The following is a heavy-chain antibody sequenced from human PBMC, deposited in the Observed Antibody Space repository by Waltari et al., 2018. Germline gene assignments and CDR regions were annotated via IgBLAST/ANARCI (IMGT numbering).Heavy chain of an antibody. CDR2: IRYDGSNK. D-gene: IGHD3-10*01. Sequence: QVQLVESGGGVVQPGGSLRLSCAASGFTFSSYGMHWVRQAPGKVLEWVAFIRYDGSNKYYADSVKGRFTISRDNSKNTLYLQMNSLRAEDTAVYYCAKDGDYYYGSGSYYGAEFDYWGQGTLVTVSS. J-gene: IGHJ4*02. CDR3: AKDGDYYYGSGSYYGAEFDY. V-gene: IGHV3-30*02. CDR1: GFTFSSYG.